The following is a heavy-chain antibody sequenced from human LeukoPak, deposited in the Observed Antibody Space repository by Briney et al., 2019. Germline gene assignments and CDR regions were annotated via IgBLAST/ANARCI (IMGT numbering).Heavy chain of an antibody. Sequence: GGSLRLSCAASGFTFSGSAIHWVRQSSGKGLEWVGHIDKKDNFYATTSAASVTGRFTISRDDSKNTACLQMNSLKTEDTALYYCTRDSGTYNWLDPWGQGTLVTVSS. V-gene: IGHV3-73*01. CDR2: IDKKDNFYAT. J-gene: IGHJ5*02. D-gene: IGHD1-26*01. CDR3: TRDSGTYNWLDP. CDR1: GFTFSGSA.